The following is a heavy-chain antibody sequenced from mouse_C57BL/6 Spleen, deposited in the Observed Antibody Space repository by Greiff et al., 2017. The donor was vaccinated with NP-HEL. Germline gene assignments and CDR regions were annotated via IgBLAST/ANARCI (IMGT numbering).Heavy chain of an antibody. D-gene: IGHD2-4*01. Sequence: VQLQQSGPELVKPGASVKISCKASGYAFSSSWMNWVKQRPGKGLEWIGRIYPGDGDTNYNGKFKGKATLTADKSSSTAYMQLSSLTSEDSAVYFCARGPIYYDYDEVLGFAYWGQGTLVTVSA. CDR1: GYAFSSSW. J-gene: IGHJ3*01. V-gene: IGHV1-82*01. CDR3: ARGPIYYDYDEVLGFAY. CDR2: IYPGDGDT.